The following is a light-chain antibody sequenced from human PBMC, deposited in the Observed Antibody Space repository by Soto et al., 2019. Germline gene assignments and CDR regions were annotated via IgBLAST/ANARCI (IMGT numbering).Light chain of an antibody. Sequence: DIQLTQSPSFLSASVGDRVTITCRASRGVSTSLAWYQQKPGKAPQFLMYAPSTLQSGVPSRFGGSGAGTEFTLTISGLQAEDFATYYCQQLNNYPLTFGGGTKVEIK. J-gene: IGKJ4*01. V-gene: IGKV1-9*01. CDR3: QQLNNYPLT. CDR2: APS. CDR1: RGVSTS.